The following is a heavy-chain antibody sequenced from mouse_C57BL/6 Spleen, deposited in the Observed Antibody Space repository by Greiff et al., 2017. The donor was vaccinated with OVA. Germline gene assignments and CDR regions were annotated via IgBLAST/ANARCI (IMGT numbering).Heavy chain of an antibody. V-gene: IGHV5-15*01. CDR2: ISNLAYSI. D-gene: IGHD2-1*01. Sequence: EVNVEESGAGLVQPGASLKLSCAASGFTFSDYGMPWVRQAPMQGLEWVAFISNLAYSIYYADTVTGRITITRENAKNTPYLEMSSLRSEDTAMYYCARGGCGNEFADWGQGTLVTVST. CDR3: ARGGCGNEFAD. J-gene: IGHJ3*01. CDR1: GFTFSDYG.